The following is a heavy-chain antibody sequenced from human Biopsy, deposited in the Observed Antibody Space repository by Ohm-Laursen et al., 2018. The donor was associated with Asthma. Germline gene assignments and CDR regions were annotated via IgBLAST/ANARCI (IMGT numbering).Heavy chain of an antibody. Sequence: ASVKVSCKASGDSFSNYAIHWVRQAPGQRLEWMGWINAGNGNTKYSQKFQGRVTISRDTSASTAYMDLSSLRSEDTAVYYCARTYYDFLPGQVNDAFAMWGQGTMVTVSS. CDR2: INAGNGNT. J-gene: IGHJ3*02. V-gene: IGHV1-3*01. CDR3: ARTYYDFLPGQVNDAFAM. D-gene: IGHD3-9*01. CDR1: GDSFSNYA.